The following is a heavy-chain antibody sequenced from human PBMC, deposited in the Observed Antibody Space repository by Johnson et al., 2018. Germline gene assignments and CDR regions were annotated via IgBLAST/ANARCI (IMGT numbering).Heavy chain of an antibody. V-gene: IGHV3-30*18. CDR1: GFTFSIYG. D-gene: IGHD5-12*01. CDR3: AKARSLATRGYEYYYYYMDV. CDR2: ISDDGTNK. J-gene: IGHJ6*03. Sequence: QVQLVQSGGGVVQPGRSLRLSCAASGFTFSIYGMHWARQAPGKGLEWVAVISDDGTNKNYVDSVKDRFIISRDNSNNTLYLQVNSLRADDTAVYYCAKARSLATRGYEYYYYYMDVLGKGTTVTVSS.